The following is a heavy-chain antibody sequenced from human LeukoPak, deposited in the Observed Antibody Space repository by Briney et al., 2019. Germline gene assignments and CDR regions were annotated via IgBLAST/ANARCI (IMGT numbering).Heavy chain of an antibody. CDR2: IYPGDSDS. CDR3: ARSTSGSFDY. J-gene: IGHJ4*02. D-gene: IGHD3-10*01. V-gene: IGHV5-51*01. Sequence: GESLKISCKASGYSFTDYWIGWVRQMPGKGLEWMAIIYPGDSDSRYTYSPSFQGQVTISADKSISTAYLQWSSLKASDTAMYYCARSTSGSFDYWGQGTPATVSS. CDR1: GYSFTDYW.